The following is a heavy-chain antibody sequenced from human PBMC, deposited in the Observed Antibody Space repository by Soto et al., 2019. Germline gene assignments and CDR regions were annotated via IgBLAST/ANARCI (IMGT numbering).Heavy chain of an antibody. CDR2: ISYDGSSK. CDR1: GFTFSSYA. D-gene: IGHD6-6*01. J-gene: IGHJ4*02. Sequence: GGSLRLSCAASGFTFSSYAMHWVRQAPGKGLEWVAVISYDGSSKYYADSVKGRFTISRDNSKNTLYLQMNSLRAEDTAVYYCARASFVVGSSDYWGQGTLVTVSS. V-gene: IGHV3-30-3*01. CDR3: ARASFVVGSSDY.